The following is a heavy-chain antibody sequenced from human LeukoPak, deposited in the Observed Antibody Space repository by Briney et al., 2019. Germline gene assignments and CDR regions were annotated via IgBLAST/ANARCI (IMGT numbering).Heavy chain of an antibody. CDR1: GFTVSSNY. D-gene: IGHD5-12*01. Sequence: GGSLRLSCAASGFTVSSNYMSWVRQAPGKGLEWVSVIYSGGSTYYADSVKGRFTISRDNSKNTLYLQMNSLRAEDTAVYYCAKSIVATIEGYYFDYWGQGTLVTVSS. CDR3: AKSIVATIEGYYFDY. CDR2: IYSGGST. J-gene: IGHJ4*02. V-gene: IGHV3-53*01.